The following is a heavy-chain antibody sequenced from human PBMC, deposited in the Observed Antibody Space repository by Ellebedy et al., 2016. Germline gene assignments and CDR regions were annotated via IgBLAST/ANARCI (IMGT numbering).Heavy chain of an antibody. V-gene: IGHV1-2*02. J-gene: IGHJ4*02. CDR3: ARVLAGSGWGSGDY. CDR1: GYTFTDYY. CDR2: INPNSGGT. Sequence: ASVKVSXKASGYTFTDYYIHWVRQAPGQGLEWMGWINPNSGGTNYAQKFQGRVTMTKDTSITTAYMEVSSLRSEDTAVYYCARVLAGSGWGSGDYWGQGTLVTVSS. D-gene: IGHD6-19*01.